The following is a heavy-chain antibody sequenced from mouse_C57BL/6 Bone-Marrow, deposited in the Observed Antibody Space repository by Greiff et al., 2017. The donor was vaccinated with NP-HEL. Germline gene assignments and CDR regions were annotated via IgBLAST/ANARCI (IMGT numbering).Heavy chain of an antibody. V-gene: IGHV5-12*01. CDR3: ARHGAILRAGYFDV. Sequence: EVKLVESGGGLVQPGGSLKLSCAASGFTFSDYYMYWVRQTPEKRLEWVAYISNGGGSTYYPDTVKGRFTISRDNAKNTLYLQMSRLKSEDTAMYYCARHGAILRAGYFDVWGTGTTVTVSS. J-gene: IGHJ1*03. D-gene: IGHD3-2*02. CDR2: ISNGGGST. CDR1: GFTFSDYY.